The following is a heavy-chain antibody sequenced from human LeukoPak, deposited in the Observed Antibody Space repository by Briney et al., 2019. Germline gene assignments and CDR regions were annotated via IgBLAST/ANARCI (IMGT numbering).Heavy chain of an antibody. CDR1: GFTFSSYG. CDR2: ISYDGSNK. V-gene: IGHV3-30*18. CDR3: AKAFPRSSTSCCGYYFDY. J-gene: IGHJ4*02. D-gene: IGHD2-2*01. Sequence: PGGSLRLSCAASGFTFSSYGMHWVRQAPGKGLEWVAVISYDGSNKYYADSVKGRFTISRDNSKNTLYLQMNSLRAEDTAVYYCAKAFPRSSTSCCGYYFDYWGQGTLVTVSS.